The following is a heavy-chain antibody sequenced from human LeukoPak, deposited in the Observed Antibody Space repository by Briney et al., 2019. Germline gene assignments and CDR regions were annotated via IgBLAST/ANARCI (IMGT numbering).Heavy chain of an antibody. Sequence: GGSLRLSCAASGFTFSDHCMTWIRQAPGKGLEWVSYISQTGTDINYADSVKGRFTLSRDNARNSLYLQMNSLRAEDTAVYYCARDLRSSGYYAFDYWGQGTLVTVSS. CDR1: GFTFSDHC. D-gene: IGHD3-22*01. CDR3: ARDLRSSGYYAFDY. V-gene: IGHV3-11*04. J-gene: IGHJ4*02. CDR2: ISQTGTDI.